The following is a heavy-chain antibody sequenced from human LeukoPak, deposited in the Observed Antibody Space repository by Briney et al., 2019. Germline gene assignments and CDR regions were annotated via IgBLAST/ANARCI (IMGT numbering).Heavy chain of an antibody. CDR1: GFTFSSYS. D-gene: IGHD2-15*01. CDR2: ISSSSSYI. Sequence: GGSLRLSCAASGFTFSSYSMNWVRQAPGKGLGWVSSISSSSSYIYYADSVKGRFTISRDNAKNSLYLQMNSLRAEDTAVYYCARIDCSGGSCYSFHWGQGTLVTVSS. CDR3: ARIDCSGGSCYSFH. V-gene: IGHV3-21*01. J-gene: IGHJ4*02.